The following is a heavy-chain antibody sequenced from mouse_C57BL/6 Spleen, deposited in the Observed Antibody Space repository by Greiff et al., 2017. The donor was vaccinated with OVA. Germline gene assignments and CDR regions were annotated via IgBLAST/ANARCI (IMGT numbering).Heavy chain of an antibody. D-gene: IGHD2-3*01. V-gene: IGHV5-6*01. CDR1: GFTFSSYG. CDR2: ISSGGSYT. CDR3: SRQGDGPMDY. J-gene: IGHJ4*01. Sequence: EVMLVESGGDLVKPGGSLKLSCAASGFTFSSYGMSWVRQTPDKRLEWVATISSGGSYTYYPDSVKGRFTISRANAKNTLYLQLSSLKSADAAMYYCSRQGDGPMDYWGQGTSVTVSS.